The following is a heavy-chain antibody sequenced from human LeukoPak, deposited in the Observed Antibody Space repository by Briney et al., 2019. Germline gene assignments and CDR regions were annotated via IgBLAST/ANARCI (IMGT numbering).Heavy chain of an antibody. V-gene: IGHV1-69*13. CDR3: ASRVARYFDWLLA. J-gene: IGHJ5*02. CDR2: IIPIFGTA. CDR1: GGTFSSYA. D-gene: IGHD3-9*01. Sequence: GASVKVSCKASGGTFSSYAISWVRQAPGQGLEWMGGIIPIFGTANYAQKFQGRVTITADESTSTAYMELSSLRSEDTAVYYCASRVARYFDWLLAWGQGTLVTVSS.